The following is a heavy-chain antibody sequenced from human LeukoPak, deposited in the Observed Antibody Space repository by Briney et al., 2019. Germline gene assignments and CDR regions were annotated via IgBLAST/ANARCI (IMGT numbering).Heavy chain of an antibody. J-gene: IGHJ4*02. CDR3: ATVGGSYSDY. CDR2: VDPEDGET. D-gene: IGHD1-26*01. Sequence: ASVKVSCKVSGYTFTDYYMHWVQQAPGKGLEWMGLVDPEDGETIYAEKFQGRVTITADTSTDTAYMELSSLRSEDTAVYCCATVGGSYSDYWGQGTLVTVSS. V-gene: IGHV1-69-2*01. CDR1: GYTFTDYY.